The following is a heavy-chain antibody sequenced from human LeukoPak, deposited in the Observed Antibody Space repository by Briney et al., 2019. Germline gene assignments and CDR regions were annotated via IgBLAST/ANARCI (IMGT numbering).Heavy chain of an antibody. Sequence: SETLSLTCTVSGGSITSYYWTYIRQPAGKGLEWIGRIHSSGGTNYSPSLKSRVTMSLDTSKNQFSLSLSSVTAADTAVYYCARADYDILTGSPNWFDPWGQGTLVTVSS. CDR3: ARADYDILTGSPNWFDP. J-gene: IGHJ5*02. D-gene: IGHD3-9*01. V-gene: IGHV4-4*07. CDR2: IHSSGGT. CDR1: GGSITSYY.